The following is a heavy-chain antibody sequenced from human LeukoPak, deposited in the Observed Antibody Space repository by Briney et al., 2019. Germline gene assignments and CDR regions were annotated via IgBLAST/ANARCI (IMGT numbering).Heavy chain of an antibody. D-gene: IGHD5-18*01. J-gene: IGHJ4*02. CDR3: TPSRTAMVPFDY. CDR1: GFTFSSYS. CDR2: ISSSSSYI. Sequence: GGSLRLSCAASGFTFSSYSMNWVRQAPGKGLQWVSSISSSSSYIYYADSVKGRFTISRDNAKNSLYLQMNSLRAEDTAVYYCTPSRTAMVPFDYWGQGTLVTVSS. V-gene: IGHV3-21*01.